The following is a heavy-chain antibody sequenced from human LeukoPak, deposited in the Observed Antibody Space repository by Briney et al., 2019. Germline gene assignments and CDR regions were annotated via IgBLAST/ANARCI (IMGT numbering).Heavy chain of an antibody. J-gene: IGHJ6*02. V-gene: IGHV1-2*02. CDR2: INPNSGGT. CDR3: ARDPIITIFGVVTLYGMDV. CDR1: GYTFTGYY. D-gene: IGHD3-3*01. Sequence: ASVKVSCKASGYTFTGYYMHWVRQAPGQGLEWMGWINPNSGGTNYAQKLQGRVTMTTDTSTSTAYMELRSLRSDDTAVYYCARDPIITIFGVVTLYGMDVWGQGTTVTVSS.